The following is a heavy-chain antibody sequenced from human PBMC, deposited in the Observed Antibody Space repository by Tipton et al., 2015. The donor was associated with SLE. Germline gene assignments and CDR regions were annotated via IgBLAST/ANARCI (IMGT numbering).Heavy chain of an antibody. CDR1: AASISSGDFY. D-gene: IGHD6-6*01. CDR2: IHSSGST. V-gene: IGHV4-61*08. CDR3: SCRIAARRSPLIPFDY. J-gene: IGHJ4*02. Sequence: TLSLTCTVSAASISSGDFYWSWIRQPPGKGLEWIAYIHSSGSTNYNPSLKSRVTISADTSKNQFSLKLSSVTAADTAVYYCSCRIAARRSPLIPFDYWGQGSLVTVSS.